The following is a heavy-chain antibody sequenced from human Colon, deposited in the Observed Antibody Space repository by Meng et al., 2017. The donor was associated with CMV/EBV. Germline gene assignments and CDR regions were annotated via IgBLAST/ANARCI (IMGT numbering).Heavy chain of an antibody. CDR2: MNPNRGHT. CDR1: GYTFGTYD. V-gene: IGHV1-8*01. Sequence: ASVKVSCKASGYTFGTYDIHWVRQASGQGLEWMGWMNPNRGHTAYAQKSQGRGTMTRNTSITPAYMELSSMKYEDTGVYYCVRGRVVGGGWGQGTLVTVSS. D-gene: IGHD2-21*01. CDR3: VRGRVVGGG. J-gene: IGHJ4*02.